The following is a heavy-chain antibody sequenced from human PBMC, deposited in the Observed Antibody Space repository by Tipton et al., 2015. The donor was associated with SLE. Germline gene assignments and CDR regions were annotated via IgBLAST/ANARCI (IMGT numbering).Heavy chain of an antibody. J-gene: IGHJ4*02. CDR1: ADSFTHYH. CDR2: VYFDGST. D-gene: IGHD3-22*01. V-gene: IGHV4-59*01. CDR3: ARGQWLLRTFDY. Sequence: TLSLTCSVSADSFTHYHWSWIRQSPGKGLEWIGYVYFDGSTNYNPSLKSRLTISLDTSKNQFSLKLSSVTTADTAVYFCARGQWLLRTFDYWGQGTLVTVSS.